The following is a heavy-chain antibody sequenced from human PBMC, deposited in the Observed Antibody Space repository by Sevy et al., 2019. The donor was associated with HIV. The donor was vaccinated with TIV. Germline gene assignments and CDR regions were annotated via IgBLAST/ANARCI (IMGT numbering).Heavy chain of an antibody. D-gene: IGHD3-22*01. Sequence: GGFLRLSCAASGFTFSSYSMNWVRQAPGKGLEWVSYISSSSSTIYYADSVKGRFTISRDNAKNSLYLQMNSLRDEDTAVYYCASSITMIVVGPLFFWGQGTLVTVSS. CDR1: GFTFSSYS. V-gene: IGHV3-48*02. J-gene: IGHJ4*02. CDR3: ASSITMIVVGPLFF. CDR2: ISSSSSTI.